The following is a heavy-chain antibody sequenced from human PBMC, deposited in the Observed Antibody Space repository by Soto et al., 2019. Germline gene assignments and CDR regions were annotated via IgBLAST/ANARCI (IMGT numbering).Heavy chain of an antibody. CDR1: GFTFSSYG. CDR2: ISYDGSNK. CDR3: AKSNCGGDRPSPGRYY. Sequence: GGSLRLSCAASGFTFSSYGMHWVRQAPGKGLEWVAVISYDGSNKYYADSVKGRFTISRDNSKNTLYLQMNSLRAEDTAVYYCAKSNCGGDRPSPGRYYWGQGTLVTVSS. D-gene: IGHD2-21*02. V-gene: IGHV3-30*18. J-gene: IGHJ4*02.